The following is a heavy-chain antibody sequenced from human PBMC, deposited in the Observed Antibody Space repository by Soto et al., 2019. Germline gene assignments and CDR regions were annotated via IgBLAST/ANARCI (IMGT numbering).Heavy chain of an antibody. V-gene: IGHV4-39*01. Sequence: QLQLQESGPGLVKPSETLSLTCTVSGGSISSSSCYWGWIRQPPGKGLEWIGSLYYSGRTYYNPSLKSRVTVAVDTSKNQCPLKLSSVTAADTAVYYCASLTVEDGDGYYYYGLDVWGQGTTVTVSS. J-gene: IGHJ6*02. CDR1: GGSISSSSCY. D-gene: IGHD2-21*02. CDR3: ASLTVEDGDGYYYYGLDV. CDR2: LYYSGRT.